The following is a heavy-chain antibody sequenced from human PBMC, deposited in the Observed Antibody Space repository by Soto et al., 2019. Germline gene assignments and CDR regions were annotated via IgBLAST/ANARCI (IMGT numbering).Heavy chain of an antibody. Sequence: HPGGSLRLSCAASGFTFSSYAMSWVRQAPGKGLEWVSAISGSGGSTYYADSVKGRFTISRDNSKNTLYLQMNSLRAEDTAVYYCAKDLRGGPLNWNTLGYWGQGTLVTVSS. J-gene: IGHJ4*02. CDR3: AKDLRGGPLNWNTLGY. D-gene: IGHD1-1*01. CDR2: ISGSGGST. CDR1: GFTFSSYA. V-gene: IGHV3-23*01.